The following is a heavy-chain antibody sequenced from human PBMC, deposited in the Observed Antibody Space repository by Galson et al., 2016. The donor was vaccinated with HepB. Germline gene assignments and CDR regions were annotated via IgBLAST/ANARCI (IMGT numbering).Heavy chain of an antibody. Sequence: SLRLSCAASGFPFSSYGMHWVRQAPGKGLEWMTIISYDGINKFYADSVKGRFTMSRDNSKNTLYLQMNSLRAEDTAVYYCAKESVEAHYDTSGPKHLDYWGQGTLVTVSS. CDR3: AKESVEAHYDTSGPKHLDY. CDR1: GFPFSSYG. V-gene: IGHV3-30*18. D-gene: IGHD3-22*01. CDR2: ISYDGINK. J-gene: IGHJ4*02.